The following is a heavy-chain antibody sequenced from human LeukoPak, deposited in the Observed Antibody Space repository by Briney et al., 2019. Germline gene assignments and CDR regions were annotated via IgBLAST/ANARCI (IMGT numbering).Heavy chain of an antibody. V-gene: IGHV3-48*04. CDR1: GFTFSSYS. J-gene: IGHJ4*02. D-gene: IGHD3-9*01. CDR2: ISASSGTI. Sequence: GGSLRLSCAASGFTFSSYSMNWVRQAPGKGLEWVSYISASSGTIHYADSVKGRFTISRDNAKNALYLQMNSLRAEDTAVYYCARCPSYDYDILTGYYFFDYWGQGTLVTVSS. CDR3: ARCPSYDYDILTGYYFFDY.